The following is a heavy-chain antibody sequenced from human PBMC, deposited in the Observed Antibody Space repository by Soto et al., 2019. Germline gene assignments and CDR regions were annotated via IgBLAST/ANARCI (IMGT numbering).Heavy chain of an antibody. CDR2: ISAYNGNT. CDR1: AYTFTRYG. J-gene: IGHJ6*02. D-gene: IGHD2-2*01. Sequence: AAVKVSCQASAYTFTRYGISWVRQAPGQGLEWVGWISAYNGNTNYAQKVQGRVTMTTDTSTSTAYMDLRSLRSDDTAVYYCARIFCSTASCYGAYYFYYGMDVWGQGTTVTVSS. V-gene: IGHV1-18*04. CDR3: ARIFCSTASCYGAYYFYYGMDV.